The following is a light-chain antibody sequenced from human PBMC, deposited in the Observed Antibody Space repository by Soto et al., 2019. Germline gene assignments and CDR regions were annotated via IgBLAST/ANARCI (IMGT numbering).Light chain of an antibody. J-gene: IGKJ5*01. CDR2: GAS. V-gene: IGKV3-20*01. CDR1: QSVSSSY. CDR3: QQYGTSEII. Sequence: EIVLTQSPGTLSLSPGERATLSCRASQSVSSSYLAWYQQKPGQAPRLLIYGASSRATGIPDRFSGSGSGTEFTLTISRLETEDFAVFYCQQYGTSEIIFGQGTRLEIK.